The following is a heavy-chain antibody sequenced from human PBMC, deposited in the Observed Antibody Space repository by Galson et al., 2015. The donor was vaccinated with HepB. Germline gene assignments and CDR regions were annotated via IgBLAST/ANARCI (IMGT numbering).Heavy chain of an antibody. CDR3: AKDGIMVANNPYHFHY. CDR2: ITSSGGNS. J-gene: IGHJ4*02. Sequence: SLRLSCAASGFSFTRYAMTWVCQAPGKGLEWVSSITSSGGNSYYTDSVKGRFTVSRDNSKNTLLLQLSSLRAEDTAMYFCAKDGIMVANNPYHFHYWGQGTLVTVSS. CDR1: GFSFTRYA. D-gene: IGHD2-15*01. V-gene: IGHV3-23*01.